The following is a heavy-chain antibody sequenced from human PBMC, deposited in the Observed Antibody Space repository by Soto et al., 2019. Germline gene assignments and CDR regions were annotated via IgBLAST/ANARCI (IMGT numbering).Heavy chain of an antibody. CDR1: GYAFSKYG. V-gene: IGHV1-18*04. Sequence: QLQLVQSGAEVERPGASVRVSCKAYGYAFSKYGISWIRQAPGQGLEWMGWIRPDNGDTNYAQKFQGRVTMNTDTSSNTAYMELRSLRSDDTAVYYCATSYDSGFDPWGQGTLVSVSS. CDR2: IRPDNGDT. CDR3: ATSYDSGFDP. J-gene: IGHJ5*02. D-gene: IGHD5-12*01.